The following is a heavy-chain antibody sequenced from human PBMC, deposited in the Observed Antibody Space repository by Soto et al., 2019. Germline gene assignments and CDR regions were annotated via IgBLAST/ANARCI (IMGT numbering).Heavy chain of an antibody. J-gene: IGHJ4*02. CDR1: GYTFTSYA. Sequence: QVQLVQSGAEVKKPGASVKVSCKASGYTFTSYAMHWVRQAPGQRLEWMGWINAGNGNTKYSQKFQGRVTITRDTSASTAYMERSSLISEDTAVYYCARDRGGVPATAILRYWGQGTLVTVSS. CDR3: ARDRGGVPATAILRY. V-gene: IGHV1-3*01. D-gene: IGHD2-2*02. CDR2: INAGNGNT.